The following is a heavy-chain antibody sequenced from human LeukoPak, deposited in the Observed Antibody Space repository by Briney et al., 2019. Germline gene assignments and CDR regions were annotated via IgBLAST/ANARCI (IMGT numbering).Heavy chain of an antibody. J-gene: IGHJ4*02. V-gene: IGHV3-23*01. CDR1: GFTFSSYV. D-gene: IGHD3-16*01. Sequence: PGGSLRLSCTASGFTFSSYVMTWVRQAPGKGLEWGSGISGSGDTYYADSVKGRFTISRDNSRNRLYLQMNSLRAEDTAVYYCAKDKDLSLGDDRQYWGQGTLATVSS. CDR2: ISGSGDT. CDR3: AKDKDLSLGDDRQY.